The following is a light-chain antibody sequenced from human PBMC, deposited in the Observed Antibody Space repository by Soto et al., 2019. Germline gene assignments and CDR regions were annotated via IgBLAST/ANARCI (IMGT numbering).Light chain of an antibody. V-gene: IGKV3-20*01. J-gene: IGKJ5*01. Sequence: EIVMTQSPATLSVSPGERATLSCRASQSISSNLAWYQQKPGQAPRLLIFGASSRATGIPDRFSGSGSGTDFTLTISRLEPEDFAVYYCQQYGSSPRITCGQGTRLEIK. CDR1: QSISSN. CDR2: GAS. CDR3: QQYGSSPRIT.